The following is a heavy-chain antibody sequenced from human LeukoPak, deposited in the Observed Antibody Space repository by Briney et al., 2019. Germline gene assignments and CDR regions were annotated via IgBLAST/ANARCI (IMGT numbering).Heavy chain of an antibody. J-gene: IGHJ4*02. D-gene: IGHD5-24*01. CDR3: AMSRDGYNCFDY. CDR1: GYTFTSYW. Sequence: GASVKVSCKASGYTFTSYWIGWVRQMPGKGLEWMGIIYPGDSDTRYSPSFQGQVTISADKSISTAYLQWSSLKASDTAMYYCAMSRDGYNCFDYWGQGTLVTVSS. V-gene: IGHV5-51*01. CDR2: IYPGDSDT.